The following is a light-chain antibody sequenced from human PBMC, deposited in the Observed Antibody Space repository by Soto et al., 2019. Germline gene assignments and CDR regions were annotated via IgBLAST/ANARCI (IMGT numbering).Light chain of an antibody. V-gene: IGKV1-5*01. CDR3: QHYSSVWT. CDR1: QSISRG. J-gene: IGKJ1*01. Sequence: DIQMTQSPSTLSSSVGDRVTITCRASQSISRGLAWYQQKPGKAPNLLIYDASTLESGVPSRFSGSGSGTEFTLTISSLQPDDFATYYCQHYSSVWTFGQGPKVDIK. CDR2: DAS.